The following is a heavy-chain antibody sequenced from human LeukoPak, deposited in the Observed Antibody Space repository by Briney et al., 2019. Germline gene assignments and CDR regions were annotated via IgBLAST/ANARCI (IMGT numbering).Heavy chain of an antibody. D-gene: IGHD3-22*01. CDR1: GGSISSSNW. V-gene: IGHV4-4*02. CDR2: IYHSGST. CDR3: ARAGYYDSSGHAFDI. Sequence: SETLSLTCAVSGGSISSSNWWSWVRQPPGKGLEWIGEIYHSGSTNYNPSLKSRVTISVDKSKNQFSLKLSSVTAADTAVYYCARAGYYDSSGHAFDIWGQGTMVTVSS. J-gene: IGHJ3*02.